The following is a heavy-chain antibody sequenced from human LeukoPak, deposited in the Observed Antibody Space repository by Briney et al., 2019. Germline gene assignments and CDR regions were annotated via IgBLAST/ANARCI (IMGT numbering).Heavy chain of an antibody. J-gene: IGHJ6*03. D-gene: IGHD3-3*01. CDR2: ITTSSTYT. V-gene: IGHV3-21*01. CDR3: ARDQGLAFGVVIMRYYMDV. CDR1: GFSFSSYN. Sequence: GGSLRLSCEASGFSFSSYNMDWVRQTPGKGLEWISSITTSSTYTFYADSVKGRFTISRDNAKNSLYLQMNSLRAEDTAVYYCARDQGLAFGVVIMRYYMDVWGKGTTVTVSS.